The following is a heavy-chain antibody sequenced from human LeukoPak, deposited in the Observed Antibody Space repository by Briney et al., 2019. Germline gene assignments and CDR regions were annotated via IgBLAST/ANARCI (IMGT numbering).Heavy chain of an antibody. V-gene: IGHV3-49*04. J-gene: IGHJ4*02. CDR2: ITSKAYGGTR. Sequence: PGGSLRLSCTASGCTFGDYAMNWVRQAPGKGPEWVGFITSKAYGGTREYAASVKGRLTISRDDSKSIAYLQMNSLKTEDTAVYYCSRMTYCSGGSCSFDDWGQGTLVTVSS. CDR1: GCTFGDYA. CDR3: SRMTYCSGGSCSFDD. D-gene: IGHD2-15*01.